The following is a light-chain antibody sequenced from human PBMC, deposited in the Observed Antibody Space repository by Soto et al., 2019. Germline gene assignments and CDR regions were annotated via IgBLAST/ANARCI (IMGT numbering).Light chain of an antibody. V-gene: IGKV3-20*01. J-gene: IGKJ1*01. CDR1: PSVSRDF. Sequence: EIVLTQSPGTLSLSPGERATLSCRASPSVSRDFLVWYQHKGGQPPRLLLCGGSIKATGIPYRFCGSGSGANFTSPISRLESEDVAVYYCQQYGFSPTFGQGTKVEIK. CDR3: QQYGFSPT. CDR2: GGS.